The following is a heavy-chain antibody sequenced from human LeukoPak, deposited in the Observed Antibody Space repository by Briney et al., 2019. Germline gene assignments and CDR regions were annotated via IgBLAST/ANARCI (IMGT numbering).Heavy chain of an antibody. D-gene: IGHD4-23*01. J-gene: IGHJ4*02. V-gene: IGHV1-69*04. Sequence: GASVKVSCKASGGTFSSYAISWVRQAPGQGLEWMGRIIPILGIANYAQKFQGRVTITADKSTSTAYMELSSLRSEDTAVYYCARDPTVVTPKGYWGQGTLVTVSS. CDR2: IIPILGIA. CDR3: ARDPTVVTPKGY. CDR1: GGTFSSYA.